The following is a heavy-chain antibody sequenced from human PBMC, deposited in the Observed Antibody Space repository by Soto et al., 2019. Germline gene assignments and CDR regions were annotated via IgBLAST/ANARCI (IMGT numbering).Heavy chain of an antibody. D-gene: IGHD6-13*01. CDR2: ISGSGGST. V-gene: IGHV3-23*01. CDR3: AKDSYSSSWYALWYFDL. Sequence: EVQVLESGGGLVQPGGSLRLSCAASGFTFSSDAMSWVRQAPGKGLEWVSAISGSGGSTYYADSVKGRFTISRDNSKNTLYLQMNSLRAEDTAVYYCAKDSYSSSWYALWYFDLWGRGTLVTVSS. CDR1: GFTFSSDA. J-gene: IGHJ2*01.